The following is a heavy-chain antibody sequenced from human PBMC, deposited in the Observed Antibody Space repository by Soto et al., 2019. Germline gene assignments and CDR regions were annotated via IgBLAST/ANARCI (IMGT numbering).Heavy chain of an antibody. J-gene: IGHJ5*01. V-gene: IGHV4-31*03. Sequence: PSETLSLTCTVSGGSVSSGDHYWTWIRQHPGKGLEWIGYIYESGTTNYNPSLESRVTISVDTSKNQVYLEVTSVTAADTAVYYCARGLSGWYLLGSWGQGTLVPVYS. D-gene: IGHD6-19*01. CDR2: IYESGTT. CDR1: GGSVSSGDHY. CDR3: ARGLSGWYLLGS.